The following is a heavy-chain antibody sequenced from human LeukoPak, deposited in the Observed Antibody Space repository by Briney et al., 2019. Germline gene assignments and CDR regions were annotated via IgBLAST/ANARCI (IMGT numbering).Heavy chain of an antibody. D-gene: IGHD5-24*01. CDR1: GLTVSSNY. CDR3: TRTFLSGDGYKVGYFDY. Sequence: PGGSLRLSCAASGLTVSSNYMSWVRQAPAKGLEWVSLIYSSGSTYYADSVKGRFTISRDNSRNTLFLQMNGLTAEDTAMYYCTRTFLSGDGYKVGYFDYWGQGTLVTVSS. J-gene: IGHJ4*02. CDR2: IYSSGST. V-gene: IGHV3-53*01.